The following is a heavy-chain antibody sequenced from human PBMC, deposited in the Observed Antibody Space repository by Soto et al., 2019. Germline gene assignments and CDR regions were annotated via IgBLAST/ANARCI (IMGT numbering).Heavy chain of an antibody. V-gene: IGHV4-39*01. Sequence: SETLSLTCTVSGGSISSSSYYWGWIRQPPGKGLEWIGSIYYSGSTYYNPSLKSRVTISVDTSKNQFSLKLSSVTAADTAVYYCARLYSPTGDYDFWSGYYVSWGQGTLVTVSS. CDR3: ARLYSPTGDYDFWSGYYVS. D-gene: IGHD3-3*01. CDR2: IYYSGST. J-gene: IGHJ5*02. CDR1: GGSISSSSYY.